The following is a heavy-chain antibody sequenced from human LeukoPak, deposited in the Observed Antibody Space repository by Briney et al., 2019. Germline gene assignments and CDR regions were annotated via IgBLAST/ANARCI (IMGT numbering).Heavy chain of an antibody. CDR2: ISYEDGSNK. CDR3: ARVTRSYYYDGLGF. CDR1: GFTFRSFV. Sequence: GGSLRLSCAASGFTFRSFVMHWVRQAPGKGLEWVAAISYEDGSNKYYADSVKGRFTISRDNAKNSVYLQMNGLRAEDSGVYYCARVTRSYYYDGLGFWGQGSLVTVSS. V-gene: IGHV3-30*04. D-gene: IGHD3-22*01. J-gene: IGHJ4*02.